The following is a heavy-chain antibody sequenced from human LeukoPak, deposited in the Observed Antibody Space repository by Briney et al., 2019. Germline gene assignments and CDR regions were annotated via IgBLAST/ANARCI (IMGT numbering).Heavy chain of an antibody. V-gene: IGHV1-24*01. Sequence: ASVKVSCKVSGYTLTELSMHWVRQAPGKGLEWMGGFDPEDGETIYAQKFQGRVTITADESTSTAYMELSSLRSEDTVVYYCARSIYSGYDRVGLNYYYYYGMDVWGQGTTVTVSS. CDR1: GYTLTELS. CDR2: FDPEDGET. J-gene: IGHJ6*02. CDR3: ARSIYSGYDRVGLNYYYYYGMDV. D-gene: IGHD5-12*01.